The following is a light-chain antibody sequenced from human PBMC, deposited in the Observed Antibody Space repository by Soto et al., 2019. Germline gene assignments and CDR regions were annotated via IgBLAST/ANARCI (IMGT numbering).Light chain of an antibody. CDR2: DAS. CDR1: LSVNRY. Sequence: VLTQSPATLSLSPGERVTLSCRASLSVNRYLAWYQQKPGQAPRLLIYDASNRATGIPARFSGSGSGTDFTLTISSLEPEDFAVYYCQQRASWLTFGGGTKVEIK. J-gene: IGKJ4*01. CDR3: QQRASWLT. V-gene: IGKV3-11*01.